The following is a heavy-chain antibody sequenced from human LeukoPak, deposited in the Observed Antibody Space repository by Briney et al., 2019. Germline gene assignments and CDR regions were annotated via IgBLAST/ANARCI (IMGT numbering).Heavy chain of an antibody. J-gene: IGHJ4*02. CDR3: ARDLAHYYGSGSYDDY. V-gene: IGHV3-11*01. CDR2: ISSSGSTI. CDR1: GGSFSGYY. D-gene: IGHD3-10*01. Sequence: LSLTCAVYGGSFSGYYWSRIRQAPGKGLEWVSYISSSGSTIYYTDSVKGRFTISRDNAKNSLYLQMNSLRAEDTAVYYCARDLAHYYGSGSYDDYWGQGTLVTVSS.